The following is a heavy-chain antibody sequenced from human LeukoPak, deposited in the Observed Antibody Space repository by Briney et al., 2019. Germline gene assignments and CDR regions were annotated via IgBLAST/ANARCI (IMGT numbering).Heavy chain of an antibody. V-gene: IGHV4-39*07. J-gene: IGHJ6*03. Sequence: SETLSLTCTVSGGSISSSSYYWGWIRQPPGKGLEWIGSIYYSGSTYYNPSLKSRVAISVDTSRNQFSLKLSSVTAADTAVYYCARALWLMHYYYYMDVWGKGTTVTVSS. CDR1: GGSISSSSYY. CDR3: ARALWLMHYYYYMDV. CDR2: IYYSGST. D-gene: IGHD5-18*01.